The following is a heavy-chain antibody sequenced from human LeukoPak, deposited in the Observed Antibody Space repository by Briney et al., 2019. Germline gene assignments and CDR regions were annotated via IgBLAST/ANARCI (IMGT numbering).Heavy chain of an antibody. CDR3: AREPAYCSSTSCYSDGMDV. D-gene: IGHD2-2*01. J-gene: IGHJ6*02. CDR1: GYTFTGYY. Sequence: ASVKVSCKASGYTFTGYYMHWVRQAPGQGLEWMGWINPNSGGTNYAQKFQGRVTMTRDTSISTAYMELSRLRSDDTAVYYCAREPAYCSSTSCYSDGMDVWGQGTTVTVSS. CDR2: INPNSGGT. V-gene: IGHV1-2*02.